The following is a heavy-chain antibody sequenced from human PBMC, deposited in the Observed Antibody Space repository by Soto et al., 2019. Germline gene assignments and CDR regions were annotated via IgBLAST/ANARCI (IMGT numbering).Heavy chain of an antibody. CDR2: IHTGNGAT. V-gene: IGHV1-3*04. CDR3: ARKYSSGSFDL. Sequence: ASVKVSCKTSGYSFIGYGLHWVRQAPGQSLEWMGWIHTGNGATKYSQKFQGRLTITTDTSASTAYMEVTSLTSEDTAVYYYARKYSSGSFDLWGHGTLVTVSS. CDR1: GYSFIGYG. J-gene: IGHJ4*01. D-gene: IGHD6-19*01.